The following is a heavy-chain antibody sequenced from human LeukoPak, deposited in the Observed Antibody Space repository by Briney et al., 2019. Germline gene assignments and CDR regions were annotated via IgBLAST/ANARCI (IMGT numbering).Heavy chain of an antibody. CDR2: ISYDGSNK. D-gene: IGHD2-2*01. CDR1: GFTVNNNY. V-gene: IGHV3-30*03. J-gene: IGHJ4*02. CDR3: ARYDYVGY. Sequence: GGSLRLSCAASGFTVNNNYMNWVRQAPGKGLEWVAVISYDGSNKYYADSVKGRFTISRDNSKNTLYLQMNSLRAEDTAVYYCARYDYVGYWGQGTLVTVSS.